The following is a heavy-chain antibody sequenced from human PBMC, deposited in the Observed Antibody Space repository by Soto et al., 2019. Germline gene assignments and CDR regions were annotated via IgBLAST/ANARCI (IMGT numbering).Heavy chain of an antibody. CDR1: GGTFSSYA. J-gene: IGHJ6*02. CDR3: ARDSMSSGSYYYYGMDV. Sequence: SVKVSCKASGGTFSSYAISWVRQAPGQGLEWMGGIIPIFGTANYAQKFQGRVTITADESTSTAYMELSSLRSEDTAVYYCARDSMSSGSYYYYGMDVWGQGTAVTVSS. D-gene: IGHD3-22*01. V-gene: IGHV1-69*13. CDR2: IIPIFGTA.